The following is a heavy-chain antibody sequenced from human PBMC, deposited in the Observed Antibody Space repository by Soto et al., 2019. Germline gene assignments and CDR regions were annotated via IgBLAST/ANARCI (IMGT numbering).Heavy chain of an antibody. V-gene: IGHV3-30*18. Sequence: GGSLRLSCAASGFTFSSYGMHWVRQAPCKGLEWVAVISYDGSNKYYADSVKGRFTISRDNSKNTLYLQMNSLRAEDTAVYYCAKDPVTIFGVVSKKTTPYYFDYWGQGTLVTVSS. D-gene: IGHD3-3*01. CDR3: AKDPVTIFGVVSKKTTPYYFDY. CDR2: ISYDGSNK. J-gene: IGHJ4*02. CDR1: GFTFSSYG.